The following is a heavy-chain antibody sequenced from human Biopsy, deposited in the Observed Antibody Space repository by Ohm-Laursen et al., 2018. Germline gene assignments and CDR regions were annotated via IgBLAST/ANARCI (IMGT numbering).Heavy chain of an antibody. D-gene: IGHD5-18*01. CDR1: GYTFTSHD. CDR2: MSPNTGNT. V-gene: IGHV1-8*01. Sequence: GSSVKVSCKASGYTFTSHDINWVRQATGQGLEWMGWMSPNTGNTVYAQRFQDRVTMTSDTSTGTAYMELTSLTSDDTAVYFCARWDTTLGRSLDSWGQGTLVAVSS. CDR3: ARWDTTLGRSLDS. J-gene: IGHJ4*02.